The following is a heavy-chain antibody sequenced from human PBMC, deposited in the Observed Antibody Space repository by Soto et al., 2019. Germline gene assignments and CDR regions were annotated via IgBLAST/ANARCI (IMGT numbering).Heavy chain of an antibody. CDR1: GGYISSYY. Sequence: PSETLSLTCTVSGGYISSYYWSWIRQPPGKGLEWIGYIYYSGSTNYNPSLKSRVTISVDTSKNQFSLKLSSVTAADTDVYYCARRWGRTFDYWGQGTLVTVSS. CDR3: ARRWGRTFDY. J-gene: IGHJ4*02. D-gene: IGHD7-27*01. V-gene: IGHV4-59*08. CDR2: IYYSGST.